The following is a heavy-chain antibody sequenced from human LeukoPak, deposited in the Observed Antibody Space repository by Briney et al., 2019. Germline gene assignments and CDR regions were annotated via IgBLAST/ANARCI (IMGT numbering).Heavy chain of an antibody. CDR2: IRSKAYGGTT. V-gene: IGHV3-49*03. Sequence: SGGSLRLSCTASGFTFGDYAMSWFRQAPGKGLEWVGFIRSKAYGGTTEYAASVKGRFTISRDDSKSIAYLQMNSLKTEDTAVYYCTREGPYGSGYNDYWGQGTLVTVSS. CDR1: GFTFGDYA. J-gene: IGHJ4*02. CDR3: TREGPYGSGYNDY. D-gene: IGHD3-10*01.